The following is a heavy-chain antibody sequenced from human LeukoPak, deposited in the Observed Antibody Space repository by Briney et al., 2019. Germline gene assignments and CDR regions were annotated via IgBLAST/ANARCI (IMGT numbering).Heavy chain of an antibody. CDR3: ARRRWSDDELVGYY. CDR1: GYTFTSYG. V-gene: IGHV1-18*01. Sequence: ASVKVSSKASGYTFTSYGISWVRQAPGQGLEWMGWISAYNGNTDYAQKLQGRVTMTTDTSTSTAYMELRSLRSDDTAVYYCARRRWSDDELVGYYWGQGTLVTVSS. D-gene: IGHD2-15*01. J-gene: IGHJ4*02. CDR2: ISAYNGNT.